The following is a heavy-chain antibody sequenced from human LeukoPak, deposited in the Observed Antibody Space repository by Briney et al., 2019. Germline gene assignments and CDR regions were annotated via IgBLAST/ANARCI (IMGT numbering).Heavy chain of an antibody. Sequence: GGSLRLSCAASGFTFSSYAMSWVRQAPGKGLEWVSAIGGSGGSTYYADSVKGRFTISRDNSKNTLYLQMNSLRAEDTAVYYCAMGQDDSSGYYTYYYGMDVWGQGTTVTVSS. CDR3: AMGQDDSSGYYTYYYGMDV. V-gene: IGHV3-23*01. J-gene: IGHJ6*02. CDR1: GFTFSSYA. CDR2: IGGSGGST. D-gene: IGHD3-22*01.